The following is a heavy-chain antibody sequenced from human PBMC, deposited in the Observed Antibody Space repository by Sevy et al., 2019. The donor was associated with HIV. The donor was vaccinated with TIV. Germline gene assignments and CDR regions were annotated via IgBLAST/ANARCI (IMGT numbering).Heavy chain of an antibody. V-gene: IGHV3-48*02. CDR1: GFTFSSYS. J-gene: IGHJ6*02. Sequence: GGSLRLSCAASGFTFSSYSMNWVRQAPGKGLEWVSYISSSSSTIYYAYSVKGQFTISRENAKNSMYLQMNSLRDEDTTVYYCAREGASHYDFWSGYFYYYYYGMDVWGQGTTVTVSS. CDR3: AREGASHYDFWSGYFYYYYYGMDV. CDR2: ISSSSSTI. D-gene: IGHD3-3*01.